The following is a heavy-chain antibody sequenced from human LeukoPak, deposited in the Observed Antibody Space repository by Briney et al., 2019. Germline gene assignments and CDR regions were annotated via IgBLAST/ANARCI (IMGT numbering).Heavy chain of an antibody. D-gene: IGHD4-17*01. V-gene: IGHV4-59*01. J-gene: IGHJ5*02. CDR3: ARDYRSTTVTHWSWFDP. Sequence: SETLSLTCTVSGGSLSSYYWSWIRQPPGKGLEWIGYIYYSGSTNYNPSPKSRVTISVDTSKNQFSLKLSSVTAADTAVYYCARDYRSTTVTHWSWFDPWGQGTLVTVSS. CDR1: GGSLSSYY. CDR2: IYYSGST.